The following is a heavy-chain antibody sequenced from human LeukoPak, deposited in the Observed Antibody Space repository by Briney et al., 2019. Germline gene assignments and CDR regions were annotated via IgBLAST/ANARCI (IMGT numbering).Heavy chain of an antibody. CDR1: GYTFTGYY. CDR2: INTNTGNP. V-gene: IGHV7-4-1*02. J-gene: IGHJ4*02. CDR3: ARGARGWLDY. Sequence: ASVRVSCKASGYTFTGYYMHWVPQAPGQGLEWVGCINTNTGNPTYAQGFTGRFVFSLDTSVSTAYLQISSLKAEDTAVYYCARGARGWLDYWGQGTLVTVSS. D-gene: IGHD6-19*01.